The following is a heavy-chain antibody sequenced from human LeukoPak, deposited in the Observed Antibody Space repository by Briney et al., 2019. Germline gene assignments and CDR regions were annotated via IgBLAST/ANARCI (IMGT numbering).Heavy chain of an antibody. J-gene: IGHJ4*02. CDR2: ISYSGXT. D-gene: IGHD2-15*01. CDR1: XVXXXXGXYX. CDR3: ASLVVRQYYFDY. V-gene: IGHV4-61*01. Sequence: SETLSLTCTVSXVXXXXGXYXXXXXXQXPXKGXXXIGYISYSGXTNXNPSLKSRVTISVDTSKNQFSLKLSSVTAADTAVYYCASLVVRQYYFDYWGQGTLVTVSS.